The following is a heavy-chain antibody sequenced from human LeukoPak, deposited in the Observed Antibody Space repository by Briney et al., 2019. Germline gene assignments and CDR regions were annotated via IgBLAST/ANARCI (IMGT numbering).Heavy chain of an antibody. CDR1: GFTFTSSA. J-gene: IGHJ2*01. CDR2: TVVGSGNT. CDR3: AAADYGDYQWYFDL. V-gene: IGHV1-58*02. Sequence: ASVKVSCKASGFTFTSSAMQWVRQARGQRLEWIGWTVVGSGNTNYAQKFQERVTITRDMSTSTAYMELSSLRSEDTAVYYCAAADYGDYQWYFDLWGRGTLVTVSS. D-gene: IGHD4-17*01.